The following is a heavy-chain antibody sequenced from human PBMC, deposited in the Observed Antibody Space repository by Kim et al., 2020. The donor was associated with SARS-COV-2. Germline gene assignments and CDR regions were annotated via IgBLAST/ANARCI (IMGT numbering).Heavy chain of an antibody. CDR3: ATYLTVALDY. CDR2: ISNGGSTR. J-gene: IGHJ4*02. V-gene: IGHV3-48*03. CDR1: GFTFRSHE. Sequence: GGSLRLSCAGSGFTFRSHEMNWVRLAPGKGLEWISYISNGGSTRYYADSVKGRFTISRDNAKNSMYLQMNSLRAEDTAIYYCATYLTVALDYWGQGTLVTVSS. D-gene: IGHD6-19*01.